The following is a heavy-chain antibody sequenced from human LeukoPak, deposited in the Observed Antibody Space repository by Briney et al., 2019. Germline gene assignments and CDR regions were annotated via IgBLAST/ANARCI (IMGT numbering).Heavy chain of an antibody. D-gene: IGHD4-17*01. Sequence: ASVKVSCKASGYTFVSYGISWVRQAPGQGLEWMGWIGADNANTNYAQKVQGRVTMTTDTSTNTAYMELRSLTSDDTAVYFCARSGRTVTTHFDYWGQGTLVTVSS. CDR2: IGADNANT. CDR3: ARSGRTVTTHFDY. V-gene: IGHV1-18*01. J-gene: IGHJ4*02. CDR1: GYTFVSYG.